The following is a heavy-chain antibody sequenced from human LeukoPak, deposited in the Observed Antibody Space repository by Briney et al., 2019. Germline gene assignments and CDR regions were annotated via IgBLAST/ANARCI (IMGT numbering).Heavy chain of an antibody. CDR1: GFTFSSYS. D-gene: IGHD5-24*01. Sequence: GGSLRLSCAASGFTFSSYSMNWVRQAPGKGLEWVSSISSSSSYIYYADSVKGRFTITRDNAKNSLYLQMNSLRAEDTALYYCARVEGAGYNDYWGQGTLVTVSS. J-gene: IGHJ4*02. V-gene: IGHV3-21*04. CDR2: ISSSSSYI. CDR3: ARVEGAGYNDY.